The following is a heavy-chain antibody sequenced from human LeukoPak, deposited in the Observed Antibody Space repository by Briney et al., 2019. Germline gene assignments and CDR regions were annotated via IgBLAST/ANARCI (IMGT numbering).Heavy chain of an antibody. J-gene: IGHJ6*03. CDR2: MNPNSGNT. Sequence: ASVKVSCKASGYTFTSYDINWVRQATGQRLEWMGWMNPNSGNTGYAQKFQGRVTMTRNTSISTAYMELSSLRSEDTAVYYCARGPYYDFWSGYSSYYYYYMDVWGKGTTVTVSS. D-gene: IGHD3-3*01. V-gene: IGHV1-8*01. CDR1: GYTFTSYD. CDR3: ARGPYYDFWSGYSSYYYYYMDV.